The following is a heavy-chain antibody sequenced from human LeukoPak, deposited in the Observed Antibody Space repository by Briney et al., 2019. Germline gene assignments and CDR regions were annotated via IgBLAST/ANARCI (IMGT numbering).Heavy chain of an antibody. D-gene: IGHD6-13*01. Sequence: GGSLRLSCAASGFTFSSYAMSWVRQAPGKGLEWVSAISGSGGSTYYADSVKGRFTISRDNSKNTLYLQMNSLRAEDTAVYYCAKAYSSSWTRAEYFQHWGQGTLVTVSS. CDR2: ISGSGGST. V-gene: IGHV3-23*01. J-gene: IGHJ1*01. CDR1: GFTFSSYA. CDR3: AKAYSSSWTRAEYFQH.